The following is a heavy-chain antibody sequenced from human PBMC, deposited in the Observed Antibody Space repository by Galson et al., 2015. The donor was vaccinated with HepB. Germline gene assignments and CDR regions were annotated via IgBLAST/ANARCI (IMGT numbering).Heavy chain of an antibody. V-gene: IGHV3-33*01. CDR1: GFTFSSYG. J-gene: IGHJ4*02. D-gene: IGHD3-22*01. CDR2: IWYDGSKE. Sequence: SLRLSCAAYGFTFSSYGMHWVRQAPGKGLEWVAGIWYDGSKEYYVDSVKGRFTISRDNSENTLYLQMNSLRVEDTAMYYCARAQMSMMVGYFDYWGQGILVTVSS. CDR3: ARAQMSMMVGYFDY.